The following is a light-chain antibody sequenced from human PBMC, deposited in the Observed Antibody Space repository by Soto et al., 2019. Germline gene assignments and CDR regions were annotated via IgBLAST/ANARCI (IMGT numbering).Light chain of an antibody. V-gene: IGKV3-20*01. Sequence: EIVMTQSPATLSVSPGEGATPSCRASQSVGSKLAWYQQKPGQAPRLLIYGTSSRATGIPDRFSGSGSGTDFTLTISRLETEDFAVYYCQQYGNSTITFGQGTRLDIK. CDR1: QSVGSK. J-gene: IGKJ5*01. CDR2: GTS. CDR3: QQYGNSTIT.